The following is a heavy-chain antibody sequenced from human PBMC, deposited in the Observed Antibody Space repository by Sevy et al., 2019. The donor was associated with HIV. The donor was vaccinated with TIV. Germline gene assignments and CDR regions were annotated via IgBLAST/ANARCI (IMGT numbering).Heavy chain of an antibody. J-gene: IGHJ4*02. D-gene: IGHD2-21*01. CDR2: ISSSGRYI. CDR1: GFTFSAYV. CDR3: ARDALCGTSAY. V-gene: IGHV3-21*01. Sequence: GESLKISCAASGFTFSAYVMNWVRQGPGKGLEWVSSISSSGRYIYYADSVQGRFTISRDNAEDSLYLQMNNLRAEDTAVYYCARDALCGTSAYWGQGTLVTVSS.